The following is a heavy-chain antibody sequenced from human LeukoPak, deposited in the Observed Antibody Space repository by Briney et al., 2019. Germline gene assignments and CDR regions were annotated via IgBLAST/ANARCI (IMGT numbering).Heavy chain of an antibody. CDR3: VKDQGYSYYYLDY. V-gene: IGHV3-23*01. Sequence: GGSLRLSCAASGFTFNTHAMSWVRQAPGKGLEWVSGINGNGASTYYSDSVKGRFTISRDNSKNTLYLQMSSLRAEDTAVYYCVKDQGYSYYYLDYWGQGTLVTVSS. D-gene: IGHD5-18*01. CDR2: INGNGAST. J-gene: IGHJ4*02. CDR1: GFTFNTHA.